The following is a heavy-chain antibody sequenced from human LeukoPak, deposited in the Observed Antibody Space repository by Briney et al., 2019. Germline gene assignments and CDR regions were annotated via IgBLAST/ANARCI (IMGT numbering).Heavy chain of an antibody. CDR2: IYYSGST. J-gene: IGHJ3*02. CDR3: ARDKVAAASDAFDI. V-gene: IGHV4-59*01. D-gene: IGHD6-13*01. CDR1: GGSISSYY. Sequence: SETLSLTCTVSGGSISSYYWSWIRQPPGKGLEWIGYIYYSGSTNYNPSLKSRVTISVDTSKNQFSLKLSSVTAADTAVYYCARDKVAAASDAFDIWGQGTMVTVSS.